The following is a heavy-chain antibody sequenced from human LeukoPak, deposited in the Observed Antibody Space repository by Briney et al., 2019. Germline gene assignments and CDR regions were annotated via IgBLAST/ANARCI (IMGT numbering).Heavy chain of an antibody. CDR1: GGSYSGYY. Sequence: SETLSLTCAVYGGSYSGYYWSWIRQPPGKGQEWLGEINHSGSTNYNPSLKSRVTISVDTSKNQFSLRLSSVTAADTAVYHCASDSPGYSSGWYCWGQGTLVTVSS. CDR3: ASDSPGYSSGWYC. V-gene: IGHV4-34*01. J-gene: IGHJ4*02. D-gene: IGHD6-19*01. CDR2: INHSGST.